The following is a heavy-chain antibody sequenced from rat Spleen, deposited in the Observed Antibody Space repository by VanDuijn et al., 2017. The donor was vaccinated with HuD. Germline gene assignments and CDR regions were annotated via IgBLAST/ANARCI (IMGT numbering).Heavy chain of an antibody. CDR3: TTDTFYDGTYYSGGFDY. J-gene: IGHJ2*01. V-gene: IGHV5-27*01. CDR1: GFTFSTYY. CDR2: ISTGGDNT. D-gene: IGHD1-12*02. Sequence: EVQLVESGGGLVQPGRSLKLSCAASGFTFSTYYMAWVRQAPTKGLEWVAYISTGGDNTYYRDSVKGRFTISRDNAKSTLYLQLDSLRSEDTATYYCTTDTFYDGTYYSGGFDYWGQGVMVTVSS.